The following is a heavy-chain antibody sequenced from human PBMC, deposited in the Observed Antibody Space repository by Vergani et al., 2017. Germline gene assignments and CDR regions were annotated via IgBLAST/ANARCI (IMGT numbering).Heavy chain of an antibody. CDR3: ARGLTDYDSGWYSPGWFDP. CDR1: GGSVTSTSYH. J-gene: IGHJ5*02. Sequence: QLQLKESGPGLVKPSETLSLTCDVSGGSVTSTSYHWAWIRLPPGKGLEWIGSLYNPGKTYYNSSLESRLSLSVDTSTNQFFMRLTSVTAADTAVYYCARGLTDYDSGWYSPGWFDPWGQGITAIVSS. V-gene: IGHV4-39*01. CDR2: LYNPGKT. D-gene: IGHD6-19*01.